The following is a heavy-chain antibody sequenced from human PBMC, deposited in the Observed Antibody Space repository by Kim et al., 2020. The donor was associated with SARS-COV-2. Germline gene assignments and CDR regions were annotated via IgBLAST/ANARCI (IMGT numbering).Heavy chain of an antibody. J-gene: IGHJ4*02. CDR2: IYHSGST. Sequence: SETLSLTCAVSGDSISSNKWWSWVRQPPGKGLEWIGEIYHSGSTNSNPSLKSRVTISVDKSKNQLSLKLRSVTAADTAVYYCASKGDYMDYWGQGTLVTVSS. CDR3: ASKGDYMDY. V-gene: IGHV4-4*02. CDR1: GDSISSNKW.